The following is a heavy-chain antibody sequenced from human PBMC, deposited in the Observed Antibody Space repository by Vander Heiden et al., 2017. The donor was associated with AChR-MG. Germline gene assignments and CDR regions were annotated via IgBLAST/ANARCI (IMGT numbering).Heavy chain of an antibody. J-gene: IGHJ6*02. V-gene: IGHV4-39*01. CDR3: ARHGGDFWSGYWSVYGMDV. CDR2: IYYSGST. Sequence: SGGSISSSSYYWGWIRQPPGKGLEWIGSIYYSGSTYYNPSLKSRVTISVDTSKNQFSLKLSSVTAADTAVYYCARHGGDFWSGYWSVYGMDVWGQGTTVTVSS. D-gene: IGHD3-3*01. CDR1: GGSISSSSYY.